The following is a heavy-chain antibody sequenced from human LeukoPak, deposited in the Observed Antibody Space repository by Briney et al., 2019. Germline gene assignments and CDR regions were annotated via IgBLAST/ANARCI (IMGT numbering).Heavy chain of an antibody. J-gene: IGHJ6*03. CDR2: INQSGST. CDR3: ARGNRIQLWSMDV. V-gene: IGHV4-34*01. CDR1: GGSFSGYY. Sequence: PSETLSLTCAVYGGSFSGYYWSWIRQPPGKGLEWIGEINQSGSTNCNPSLKSRVTISVDTSKNQFSLKSSSVTAADTAVYYCARGNRIQLWSMDVWGKGTTVTVSS. D-gene: IGHD5-18*01.